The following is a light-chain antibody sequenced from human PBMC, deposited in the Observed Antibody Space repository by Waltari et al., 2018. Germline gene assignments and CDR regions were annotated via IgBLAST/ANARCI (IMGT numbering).Light chain of an antibody. CDR1: HSNIENNY. V-gene: IGLV1-51*01. CDR3: ATWDSGLSAGV. J-gene: IGLJ3*02. Sequence: QSVLTQPPSVSAAPGQKVSISCSGSHSNIENNYVSWYQQLPGAAPKRLIYDDNKRSSGIPDRFSGSKSGTSATLGITGLQTGDEADYYCATWDSGLSAGVFGGGTKLTVL. CDR2: DDN.